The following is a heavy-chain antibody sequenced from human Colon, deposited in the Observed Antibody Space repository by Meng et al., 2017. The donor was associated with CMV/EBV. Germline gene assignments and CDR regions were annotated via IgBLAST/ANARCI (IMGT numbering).Heavy chain of an antibody. Sequence: SGFSFSDYYRDWVRQAPGKGLGWVGRIRVKANRYTTEYAASVKDRFIISRDDSRNLLYLQMNGLRTEDTAVYYCARDLREGDAYFDSWGQGILVTVSS. J-gene: IGHJ4*02. D-gene: IGHD5-24*01. CDR1: GFSFSDYY. CDR2: IRVKANRYTT. V-gene: IGHV3-72*01. CDR3: ARDLREGDAYFDS.